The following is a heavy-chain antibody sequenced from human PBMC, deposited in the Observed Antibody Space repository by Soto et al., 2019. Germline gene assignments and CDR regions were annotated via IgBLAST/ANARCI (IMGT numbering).Heavy chain of an antibody. D-gene: IGHD3-3*01. CDR3: ARSYYDFWSGYNYYYYGMDV. CDR1: GHSFTSYW. V-gene: IGHV5-51*01. CDR2: IYPGDSDT. Sequence: GESLKISCKGSGHSFTSYWIGWVRQMPGKGLEWMGIIYPGDSDTRYSPSFQGQVTISADKSISTAYLQWSSLKASDTAMYYCARSYYDFWSGYNYYYYGMDVWGQGTTVTVSS. J-gene: IGHJ6*02.